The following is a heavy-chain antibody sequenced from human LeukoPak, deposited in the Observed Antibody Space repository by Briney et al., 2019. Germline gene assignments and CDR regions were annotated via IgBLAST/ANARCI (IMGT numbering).Heavy chain of an antibody. V-gene: IGHV4-34*01. CDR2: INHSGST. Sequence: SETLSLTCAVYGGSFSGYYWSWIRQPPGKGLEWIGEINHSGSTNYNPSLKSRVTISVDTSRNQFSLKLSSVTAADTAVHYCARARQRVVTSYYYYYGMDVWGQGTTVTVSS. D-gene: IGHD2-21*02. CDR3: ARARQRVVTSYYYYYGMDV. CDR1: GGSFSGYY. J-gene: IGHJ6*02.